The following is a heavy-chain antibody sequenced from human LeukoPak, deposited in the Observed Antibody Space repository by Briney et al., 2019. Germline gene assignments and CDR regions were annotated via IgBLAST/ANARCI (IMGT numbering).Heavy chain of an antibody. J-gene: IGHJ3*02. CDR1: GFIFSRYG. V-gene: IGHV3-33*01. CDR3: ARDHKTILDPDAFDI. Sequence: PGGSLRLSCAASGFIFSRYGIHWVRQAPGKGLEWVAVILNDGSNQYYADSVKGRFTISRDTSKNTVYLQMNSLRAEDTAVYYCARDHKTILDPDAFDIWGQGTMVTVSS. CDR2: ILNDGSNQ.